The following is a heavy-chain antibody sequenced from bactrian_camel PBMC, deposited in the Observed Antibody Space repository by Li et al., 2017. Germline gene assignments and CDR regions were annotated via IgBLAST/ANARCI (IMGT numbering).Heavy chain of an antibody. CDR2: IDSHGNS. J-gene: IGHJ4*01. CDR1: GYFGSAYC. V-gene: IGHV3S53*01. CDR3: TKDSTEALWASTH. Sequence: VQLVESGGGSVQAGGSLKLSCAGSGYFGSAYCMAWFRQPPGKEREKVSTIDSHGNSRYADSVEGRFTISRDNAKNTLYLHLNSLKTEDTAMYYCTKDSTEALWASTHWGQGTQVTVS. D-gene: IGHD2*01.